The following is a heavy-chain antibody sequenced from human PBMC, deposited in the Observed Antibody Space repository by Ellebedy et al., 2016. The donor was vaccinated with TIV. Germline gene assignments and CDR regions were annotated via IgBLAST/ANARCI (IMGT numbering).Heavy chain of an antibody. V-gene: IGHV1-3*04. CDR2: INTANGNT. Sequence: AASVKVSCKASGHTFSNYALHWVRQGPGQGLEWLGWINTANGNTKYSEKFQGRVTFTWDTSANTAYMDLSSLRSEETAVYYCAREGGGGVVVGDDGIDIWGQGTMVTVSS. CDR3: AREGGGGVVVGDDGIDI. CDR1: GHTFSNYA. D-gene: IGHD2-15*01. J-gene: IGHJ3*02.